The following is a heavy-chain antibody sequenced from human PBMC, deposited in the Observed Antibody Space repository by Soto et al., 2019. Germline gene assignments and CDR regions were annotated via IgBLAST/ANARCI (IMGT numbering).Heavy chain of an antibody. Sequence: ASVKVSCKASGYTFTSYYMHWVRQAPGQGLEWMGIINPSGGSTSYAQKFQGRVTMTRDTSTSTVYMELSSLRSEDTAVYYCARRYGSGSYPHLGAGYYYMDVWGKGTTVTVSS. CDR3: ARRYGSGSYPHLGAGYYYMDV. D-gene: IGHD3-10*01. J-gene: IGHJ6*03. CDR1: GYTFTSYY. V-gene: IGHV1-46*03. CDR2: INPSGGST.